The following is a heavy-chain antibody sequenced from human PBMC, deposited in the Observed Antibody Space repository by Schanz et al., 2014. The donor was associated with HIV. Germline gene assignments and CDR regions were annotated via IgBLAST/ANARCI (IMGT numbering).Heavy chain of an antibody. CDR3: ASDLSVYSSSSSV. D-gene: IGHD6-13*01. V-gene: IGHV1-2*02. CDR2: INPNSGGT. Sequence: VQLVQSRGEVKKPGASVKVSCKASGGTFSSYGITWVRQAPGQGLEWMGWINPNSGGTNYAQKFQGRVTMTRDTSISTAYMELSRLRSDDTAVYYCASDLSVYSSSSSVWGQGTTVTVSS. CDR1: GGTFSSYG. J-gene: IGHJ6*02.